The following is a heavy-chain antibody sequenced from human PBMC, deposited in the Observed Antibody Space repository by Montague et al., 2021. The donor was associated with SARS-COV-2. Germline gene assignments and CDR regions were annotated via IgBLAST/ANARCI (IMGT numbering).Heavy chain of an antibody. CDR2: TYYRSKWYS. Sequence: CAIFGDSVSSNSVAWSWIRLSPSRGLEWLGRTYYRSKWYSDYAPSVRGRLTVNPDASKNEFSLELNHVTPEDTAVYYCVRYSGWFYFDFWGQGTLVTVSS. J-gene: IGHJ4*02. V-gene: IGHV6-1*01. CDR1: GDSVSSNSVA. CDR3: VRYSGWFYFDF. D-gene: IGHD6-19*01.